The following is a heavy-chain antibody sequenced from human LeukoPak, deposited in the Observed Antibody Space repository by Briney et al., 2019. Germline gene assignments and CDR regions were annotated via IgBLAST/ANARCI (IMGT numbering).Heavy chain of an antibody. V-gene: IGHV3-21*01. CDR1: GFTFSRYT. CDR3: AATHHYYDSSGFYYSSGAFDI. Sequence: GGSLRLSCAASGFTFSRYTMNWVRQAPGKGLEWVSSISSTSGYTYYADSVKGRFTNSRDNAKRSLELHMSSLRVEDTAVYYCAATHHYYDSSGFYYSSGAFDIWGQGTLVTVSS. D-gene: IGHD3-22*01. CDR2: ISSTSGYT. J-gene: IGHJ3*02.